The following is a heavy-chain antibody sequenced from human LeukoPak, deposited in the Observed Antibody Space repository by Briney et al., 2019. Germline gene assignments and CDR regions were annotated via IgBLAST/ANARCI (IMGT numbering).Heavy chain of an antibody. CDR2: ISGSGGST. Sequence: GGSLRLSCAASGFTFSSYSMNWVRQAPGKGLEWVSAISGSGGSTYYADSVKGRFTISRDNSKNTLHLQMNSLRAEDTAVYYCAKEGYSYGLLDYWGQGTLVTVSS. CDR1: GFTFSSYS. J-gene: IGHJ4*02. D-gene: IGHD5-18*01. V-gene: IGHV3-23*01. CDR3: AKEGYSYGLLDY.